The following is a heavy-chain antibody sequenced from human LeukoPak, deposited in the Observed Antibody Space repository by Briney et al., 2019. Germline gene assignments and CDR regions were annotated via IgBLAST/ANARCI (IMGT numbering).Heavy chain of an antibody. CDR1: GFTFSSYA. CDR2: ISATGGTT. V-gene: IGHV3-23*01. J-gene: IGHJ4*02. Sequence: PGGSLRLSCAASGFTFSSYAMHWVRQAPGKGLEWVSTISATGGTTYYADSVKGRFSISRDNSKSTLFLQMNSLRAEDTAIYYCAKSSPEFGSGSPPFDSWGQGSLVTVSS. CDR3: AKSSPEFGSGSPPFDS. D-gene: IGHD6-19*01.